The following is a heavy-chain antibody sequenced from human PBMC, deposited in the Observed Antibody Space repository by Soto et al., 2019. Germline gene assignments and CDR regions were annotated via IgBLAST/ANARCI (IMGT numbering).Heavy chain of an antibody. J-gene: IGHJ4*02. V-gene: IGHV1-3*01. D-gene: IGHD5-12*01. CDR3: ARAQNLEMATP. CDR2: INAGNGNT. CDR1: GYTLTSYA. Sequence: QVQLVQSGAEVRKPGASVKVSCKASGYTLTSYAMLWVRQAPGQRLEWMGWINAGNGNTKYSQKFQGRVTITRDTSASTAYMELSSLRSEDTAVYHCARAQNLEMATPWGQGTLVTVSS.